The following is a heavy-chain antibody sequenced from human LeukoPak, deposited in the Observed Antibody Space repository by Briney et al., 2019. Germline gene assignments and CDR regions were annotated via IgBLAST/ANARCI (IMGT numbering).Heavy chain of an antibody. CDR1: GFTFSSYS. V-gene: IGHV3-21*04. J-gene: IGHJ6*02. D-gene: IGHD3-10*01. CDR2: ISSSSSYI. Sequence: GGSLRLSCAASGFTFSSYSMNWVRQAPGKGLEWVSSISSSSSYIYYADSVKGRFTISRDNAKNSLYLQMNNLRAEDTAVYYCAKDRDIILMGHGMDVWGQGTTVTVSS. CDR3: AKDRDIILMGHGMDV.